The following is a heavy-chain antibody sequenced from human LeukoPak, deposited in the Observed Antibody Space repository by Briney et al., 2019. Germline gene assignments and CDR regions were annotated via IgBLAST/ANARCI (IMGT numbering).Heavy chain of an antibody. CDR3: ARRGTSGSYSRDH. J-gene: IGHJ4*02. CDR2: IYPSGST. CDR1: GGSLSNYY. Sequence: PSETLSLTCTVSGGSLSNYYWSWIRQPAGKGLEWIGRIYPSGSTNYNPSLESRVTISVDTSKNQFSLKLYFVTAADTAVYYCARRGTSGSYSRDHWGQGTLVTVSA. V-gene: IGHV4-4*07. D-gene: IGHD3-10*01.